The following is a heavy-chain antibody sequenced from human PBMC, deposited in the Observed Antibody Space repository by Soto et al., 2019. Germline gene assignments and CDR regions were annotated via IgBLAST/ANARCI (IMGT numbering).Heavy chain of an antibody. V-gene: IGHV1-69*01. CDR2: ITPMFGTP. J-gene: IGHJ4*02. D-gene: IGHD3-22*01. CDR1: GGTFSSYT. Sequence: QVQLVQSGAEVKKPGSSVKVSCKASGGTFSSYTITWVRQAPGQGLERMGGITPMFGTPNYAQKFQGRVTITADESTSTAYMELSSLRSEDTAMYFCARDGTLYDSSAYYYLYWGQGTLVTVSS. CDR3: ARDGTLYDSSAYYYLY.